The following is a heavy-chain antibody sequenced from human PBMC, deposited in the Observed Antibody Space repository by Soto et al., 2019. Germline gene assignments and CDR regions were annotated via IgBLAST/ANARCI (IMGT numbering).Heavy chain of an antibody. Sequence: QVQLQESGPGLVKPSQTLSLTCTGSGGSISSGDYYWSWIRQRPGKGLEWIGYIYYSGSTYYNPSLKSRFTISVVTSKNPLSLELSSVTAADSAVYYCARASPVVTGVWGQGTTVTVSS. CDR1: GGSISSGDYY. CDR2: IYYSGST. D-gene: IGHD5-18*01. V-gene: IGHV4-30-4*01. J-gene: IGHJ6*02. CDR3: ARASPVVTGV.